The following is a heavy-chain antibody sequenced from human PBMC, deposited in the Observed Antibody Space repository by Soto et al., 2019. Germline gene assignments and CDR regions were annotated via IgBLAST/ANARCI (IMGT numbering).Heavy chain of an antibody. D-gene: IGHD3-9*01. J-gene: IGHJ3*02. CDR1: GYTFTSYY. CDR2: INPSGGST. CDR3: ARDDILTGHRLGDHAFDI. V-gene: IGHV1-46*01. Sequence: ASVKVSCKASGYTFTSYYMHWVRQAPGQGLEWMGIINPSGGSTSYAQKFQGRVTMTRDTSTSTVYMELSSLRSEDTAVYYCARDDILTGHRLGDHAFDIWGQGTMVTVSS.